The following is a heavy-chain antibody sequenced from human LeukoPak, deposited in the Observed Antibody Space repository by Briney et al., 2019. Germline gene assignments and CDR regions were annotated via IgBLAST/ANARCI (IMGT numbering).Heavy chain of an antibody. V-gene: IGHV3-48*03. J-gene: IGHJ4*02. D-gene: IGHD3-10*01. CDR1: GFTFSSYE. CDR2: ISSSGSTI. CDR3: ARPHAGSYYNDE. Sequence: GGSLRLSCSASGFTFSSYEMNWVRQAPGKGLEWVSYISSSGSTIYYADSVKGRFTISRDNAKNSLYLQMNSLRAEDTAVYYCARPHAGSYYNDEWGQGTLVTVSS.